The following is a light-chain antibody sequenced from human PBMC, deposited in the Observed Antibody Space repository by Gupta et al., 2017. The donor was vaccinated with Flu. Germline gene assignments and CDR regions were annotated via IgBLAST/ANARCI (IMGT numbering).Light chain of an antibody. Sequence: PSSLSASVGDRVTSTCRESQSISSYLNWYQQKPGQAPKLLIYAASRGESGVPSRFSGSGSGTDFTLTISRLQPEDFANYYWQQSYSTPSFGQGTKLEIK. CDR1: QSISSY. CDR2: AAS. J-gene: IGKJ2*01. V-gene: IGKV1-39*01. CDR3: QQSYSTPS.